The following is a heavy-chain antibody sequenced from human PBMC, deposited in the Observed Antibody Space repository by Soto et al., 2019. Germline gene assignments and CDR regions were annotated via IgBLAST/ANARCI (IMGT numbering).Heavy chain of an antibody. V-gene: IGHV3-30-3*01. CDR2: ISYDGSNK. J-gene: IGHJ6*02. D-gene: IGHD5-18*01. CDR3: ARDAIPLGYSYGLYYYYYGMDV. Sequence: GGSLRLSCAASGFTFSSYAMHWVRQAPGKGLEWVAVISYDGSNKYYADSVKGRFTISRDNSKNTLYLQMNSLRAEDTAVYYCARDAIPLGYSYGLYYYYYGMDVWGQGTTVTVSS. CDR1: GFTFSSYA.